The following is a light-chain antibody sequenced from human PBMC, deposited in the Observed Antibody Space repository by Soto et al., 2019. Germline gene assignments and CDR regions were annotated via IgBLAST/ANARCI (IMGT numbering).Light chain of an antibody. J-gene: IGKJ5*01. CDR3: KQYYSYPLT. Sequence: DIQMTQSPSSVSASVGDRVTISCQASQGISRSLAWYQQKPGKAPKLLIYAASSLQSGVPSRFSGSGFGTDFTLTIRSLQPEDSATYYCKQYYSYPLTFGQGTRLEIK. V-gene: IGKV1D-12*01. CDR2: AAS. CDR1: QGISRS.